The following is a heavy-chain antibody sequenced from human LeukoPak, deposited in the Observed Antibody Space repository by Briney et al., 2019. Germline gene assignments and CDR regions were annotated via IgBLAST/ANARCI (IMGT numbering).Heavy chain of an antibody. CDR3: ARDGTTVTTYFDY. Sequence: ASVKVSCKVSGYTLTELSMHWVRQATGQGLEWMGWMNPNSGNTGYAQKFQGRVTITRNTSISTAYMELSSLRSEDTAVYYCARDGTTVTTYFDYWGQGTLVTVSS. CDR1: GYTLTELS. CDR2: MNPNSGNT. D-gene: IGHD4-11*01. J-gene: IGHJ4*02. V-gene: IGHV1-8*03.